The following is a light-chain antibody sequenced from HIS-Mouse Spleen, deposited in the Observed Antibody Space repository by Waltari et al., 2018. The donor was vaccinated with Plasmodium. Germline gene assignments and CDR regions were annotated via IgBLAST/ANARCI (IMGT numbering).Light chain of an antibody. CDR3: QSYDSSLSGWV. Sequence: VLTQPPSVSGAPGQRVTISCTGSSSNIGAGYDVHWYQQLPGTAPKPLIYGNSNRPSGVPDRFSGSKSGTTASLAITGLQAEDEADYYCQSYDSSLSGWVFGGGTKLTVL. CDR2: GNS. J-gene: IGLJ3*02. CDR1: SSNIGAGYD. V-gene: IGLV1-40*01.